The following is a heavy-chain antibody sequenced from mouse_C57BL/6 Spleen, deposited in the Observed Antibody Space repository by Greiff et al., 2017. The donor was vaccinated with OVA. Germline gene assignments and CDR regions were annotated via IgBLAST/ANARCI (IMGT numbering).Heavy chain of an antibody. Sequence: QVHVKQPGAELVRPGSSVKLSCKASGYTFTSYWMDWVKQRPGQGLEWIGNIYPSDSETHYNQKFKDKATLTVDKSSSTAYMQLSSLTSEDSAVYYCAREGDGYPYYFDYWGQGTTLTVSS. CDR3: AREGDGYPYYFDY. V-gene: IGHV1-61*01. D-gene: IGHD2-3*01. J-gene: IGHJ2*01. CDR2: IYPSDSET. CDR1: GYTFTSYW.